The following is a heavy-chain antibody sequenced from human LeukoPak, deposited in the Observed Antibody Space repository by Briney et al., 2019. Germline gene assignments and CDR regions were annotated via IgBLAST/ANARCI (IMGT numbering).Heavy chain of an antibody. J-gene: IGHJ4*02. CDR3: AKGLQQWLRGDFDY. Sequence: GGSLRLSCAASGFTFSSSAMSWVRQAPGKGLEWVSTISSTGDSTYYADSVKGRFTISRDNSKNTLHLHMNSLRAEDTAVYYCAKGLQQWLRGDFDYWGQGTLVTVSS. CDR1: GFTFSSSA. D-gene: IGHD5-12*01. V-gene: IGHV3-23*01. CDR2: ISSTGDST.